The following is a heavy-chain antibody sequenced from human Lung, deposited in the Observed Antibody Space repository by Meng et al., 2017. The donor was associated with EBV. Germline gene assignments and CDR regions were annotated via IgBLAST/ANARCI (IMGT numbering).Heavy chain of an antibody. D-gene: IGHD2-2*01. CDR1: AYSFTTYA. Sequence: QVQLVHAGAEVKKPGASVKVSCKASAYSFTTYAMHWVRQAPGQRLEWMGWINAGNGNTKYSEKFQSRVTITRDTAASTAYMELSSLRSEDTAVYYCARTGCSSSSCYDYWGQGTLVTVSS. CDR2: INAGNGNT. J-gene: IGHJ4*02. CDR3: ARTGCSSSSCYDY. V-gene: IGHV1-3*01.